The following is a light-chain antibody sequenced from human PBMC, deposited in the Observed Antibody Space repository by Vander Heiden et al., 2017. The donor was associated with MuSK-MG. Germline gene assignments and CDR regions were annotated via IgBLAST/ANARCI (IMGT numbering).Light chain of an antibody. V-gene: IGKV3-20*01. CDR3: QQYGSSPRT. CDR2: GAS. CDR1: QSVSSSY. Sequence: IVFPHSPFPLSLSPGERAPLSCRASQSVSSSYLAWYQQKPGQAPRLLIYGASSRATGIPDRFSGSGSGTDFTLTISRLEPEDFAVYYCQQYGSSPRTFGQGTKVEIK. J-gene: IGKJ1*01.